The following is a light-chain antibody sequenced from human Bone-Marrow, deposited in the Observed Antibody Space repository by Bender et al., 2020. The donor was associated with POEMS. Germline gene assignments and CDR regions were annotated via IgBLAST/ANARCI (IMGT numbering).Light chain of an antibody. J-gene: IGLJ1*01. CDR3: CSFAGVGV. V-gene: IGLV1-44*01. Sequence: QSVLTQPPSASGTPGQSVIISCSGTDSNFGGNNVNWYQHLPGTAPRLVVYSNYQRPSGVPARFSGSKSGNTASLTISGLQPEDEADYDCCSFAGVGVFGSGTTVTVL. CDR1: DSNFGGNN. CDR2: SNY.